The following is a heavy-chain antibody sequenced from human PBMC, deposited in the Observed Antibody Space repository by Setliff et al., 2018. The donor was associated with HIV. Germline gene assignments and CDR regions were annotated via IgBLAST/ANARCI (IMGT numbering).Heavy chain of an antibody. Sequence: ASVKVSCKASGYTFTSYYLHWVRQAPGQGLEWMGMINPSGGSASYAQKFQGRVTMSRDTSTSTVYMELSSLISEDTAVYYCARDYFDSSAYHYGFGAFDIWGQGTMVTVSS. CDR2: INPSGGSA. CDR1: GYTFTSYY. CDR3: ARDYFDSSAYHYGFGAFDI. D-gene: IGHD3-22*01. J-gene: IGHJ3*02. V-gene: IGHV1-46*01.